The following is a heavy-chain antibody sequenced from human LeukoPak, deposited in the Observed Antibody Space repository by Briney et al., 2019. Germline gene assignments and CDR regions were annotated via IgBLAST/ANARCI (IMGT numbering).Heavy chain of an antibody. CDR2: IKQDGSEK. CDR3: ARIAPEAQLVFDY. Sequence: GGSLRLSCAASGFTFSSYWMSWVRQAPGKGLEWVANIKQDGSEKYYVDSVKGRFTISRDNAKNSLYLQMNSLRAEDTAVYYCARIAPEAQLVFDYWGQGTLVTVSS. D-gene: IGHD6-13*01. V-gene: IGHV3-7*01. CDR1: GFTFSSYW. J-gene: IGHJ4*02.